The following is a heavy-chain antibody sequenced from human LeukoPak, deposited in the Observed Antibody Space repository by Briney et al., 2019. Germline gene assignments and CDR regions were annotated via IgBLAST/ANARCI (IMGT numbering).Heavy chain of an antibody. V-gene: IGHV3-23*01. CDR3: ARHDRGSGSPHYFDY. CDR2: ISGGGAST. Sequence: GGSLRLSCAASGFTFSSYAMSWVRQAPGKGLDWVSAISGGGASTYYADSVKGRFTISRDNSKNTLYLQMNSLSADDTAVFYCARHDRGSGSPHYFDYWGHGTLVTVSP. D-gene: IGHD3-10*01. J-gene: IGHJ4*01. CDR1: GFTFSSYA.